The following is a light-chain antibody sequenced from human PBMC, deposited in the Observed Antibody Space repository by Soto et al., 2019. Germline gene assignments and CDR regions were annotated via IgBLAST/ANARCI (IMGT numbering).Light chain of an antibody. CDR1: QTISSW. CDR2: KAS. Sequence: DIPMTQSPSTLSGSVGDRVTITCLASQTISSWLAWYQQKPGKAPKLLIYKASTLESGIPSRFSGSGSGTEFTLTISSLQPDDFATYYCQHYNSYSEAFGQGTKV. V-gene: IGKV1-5*03. J-gene: IGKJ1*01. CDR3: QHYNSYSEA.